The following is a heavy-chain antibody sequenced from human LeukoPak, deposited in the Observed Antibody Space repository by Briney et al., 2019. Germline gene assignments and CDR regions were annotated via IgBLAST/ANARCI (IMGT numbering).Heavy chain of an antibody. CDR3: ARALIRATKLYYFDY. Sequence: SETLSLTCAVYGGSFSGYYWSWIRQPPGKGLEWIGEINHSGSTNYNPSLKSRVTISVDTSKNQFSLKLSSVTAADTAVYYCARALIRATKLYYFDYWGQGTLVTVSS. V-gene: IGHV4-34*01. CDR2: INHSGST. CDR1: GGSFSGYY. D-gene: IGHD3-22*01. J-gene: IGHJ4*02.